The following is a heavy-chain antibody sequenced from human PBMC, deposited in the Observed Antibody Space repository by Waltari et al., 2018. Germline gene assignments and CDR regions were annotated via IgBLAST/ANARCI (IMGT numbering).Heavy chain of an antibody. Sequence: QVQLVESGGGVVQPGRSLRLSCAASGFTFSSYAMHWVRQAPGKGLEWVAVISYDGSNKYYADSVKGRFTISRDNSKKTLYLQMNSLRAEDTAVYYCARDTTCGGDCSDYYYYYGMDVWGQGTTVTVSS. J-gene: IGHJ6*02. CDR2: ISYDGSNK. CDR3: ARDTTCGGDCSDYYYYYGMDV. D-gene: IGHD2-21*02. CDR1: GFTFSSYA. V-gene: IGHV3-30-3*01.